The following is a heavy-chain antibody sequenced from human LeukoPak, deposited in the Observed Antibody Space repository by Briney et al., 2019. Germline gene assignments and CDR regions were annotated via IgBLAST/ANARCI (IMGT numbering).Heavy chain of an antibody. J-gene: IGHJ6*03. V-gene: IGHV3-23*01. D-gene: IGHD6-19*01. CDR2: INGGGNTT. CDR3: TKELHVAVSVADYYYFYMDV. CDR1: GFAFSSFA. Sequence: GGSLRLSCAASGFAFSSFAMGSVRQSPGKGLEWLSTINGGGNTTFYADSVKGRFTISRDNSKNTLYLHMDSLRPDDTAIYYCTKELHVAVSVADYYYFYMDVWGRGAAVTVSS.